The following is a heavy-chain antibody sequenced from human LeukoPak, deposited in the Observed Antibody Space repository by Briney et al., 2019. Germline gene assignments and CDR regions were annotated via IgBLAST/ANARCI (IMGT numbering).Heavy chain of an antibody. J-gene: IGHJ4*02. CDR3: ARGRRSYSSSWYPFDY. CDR1: GGSFSGYY. CDR2: INHSGST. Sequence: PSETLSLTCAVYGGSFSGYYWSWIRQPPGKGLEWIGEINHSGSTNYNPSLKSRVTISVDTSKNQFSLKLSSVTAADTAVYYCARGRRSYSSSWYPFDYWGQGTLVTVSS. V-gene: IGHV4-34*01. D-gene: IGHD6-13*01.